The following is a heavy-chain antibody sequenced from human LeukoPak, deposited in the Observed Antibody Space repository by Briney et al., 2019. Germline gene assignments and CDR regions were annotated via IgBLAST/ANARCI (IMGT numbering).Heavy chain of an antibody. CDR3: ARDSPAGGNGYYYYGMDV. CDR1: GFTFSSYA. Sequence: GGSLRLSCAASGFTFSSYAMHWVRQAPGKGLEWVAVISYDGSNKYYADSVEGRFTISRDNSKNTLYLQMNSLRAEDTAVYYCARDSPAGGNGYYYYGMDVWGQGTSVTVSS. D-gene: IGHD4-23*01. J-gene: IGHJ6*02. V-gene: IGHV3-30-3*01. CDR2: ISYDGSNK.